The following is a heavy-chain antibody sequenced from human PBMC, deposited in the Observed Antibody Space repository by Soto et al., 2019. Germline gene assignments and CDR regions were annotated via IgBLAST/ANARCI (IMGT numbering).Heavy chain of an antibody. J-gene: IGHJ4*02. D-gene: IGHD2-21*02. Sequence: TLSLTCTVSGDSINNYYWSWIRQPPGKRLEWIGYIYYTGSTTYNPSLESRVTMSVDTSKNQFSLKLSSVSAADTAVYYCARQRTSVVTQAYFDVWGPGSRVTVCS. CDR2: IYYTGST. CDR1: GDSINNYY. CDR3: ARQRTSVVTQAYFDV. V-gene: IGHV4-59*01.